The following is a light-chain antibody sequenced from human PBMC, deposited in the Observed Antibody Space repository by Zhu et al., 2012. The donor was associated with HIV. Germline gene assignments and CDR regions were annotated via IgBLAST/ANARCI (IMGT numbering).Light chain of an antibody. CDR1: QSIRSN. CDR3: QQYNNWPPLT. Sequence: EIVMTQSPATLSVSPGERATLSCRASQSIRSNLAWYQQKPGQAPRLLIYGASTRATGIPDRFSGSGSETEFTLIISSLQSEDFAVYYCQQYNNWPPLTFGGGTRVEDQT. J-gene: IGKJ4*01. CDR2: GAS. V-gene: IGKV3-15*01.